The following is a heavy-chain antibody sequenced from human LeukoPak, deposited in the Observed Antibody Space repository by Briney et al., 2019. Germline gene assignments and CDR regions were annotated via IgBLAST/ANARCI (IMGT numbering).Heavy chain of an antibody. CDR1: GFTFSSYE. CDR2: ISSSGSTI. J-gene: IGHJ4*02. CDR3: ASFVDY. V-gene: IGHV3-48*03. Sequence: QAGGSLRLSCAASGFTFSSYEMNWVRQAPGKGLEWVSYISSSGSTIHYADSVKGRFTISRDNAKNSLYLQMNSLGAEDTALYYCASFVDYLGQGTLVTVSS. D-gene: IGHD2-21*01.